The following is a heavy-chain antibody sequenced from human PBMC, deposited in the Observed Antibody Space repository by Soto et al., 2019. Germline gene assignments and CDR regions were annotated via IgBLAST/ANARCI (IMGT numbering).Heavy chain of an antibody. J-gene: IGHJ4*02. CDR3: ARRYGASFDY. V-gene: IGHV4-59*01. CDR2: IYYSGST. CDR1: GGSISSDY. Sequence: SEKLAVTCTVSGGSISSDYWSWIRQPPGKGLEWIGYIYYSGSTNYNPSLKSRVTISVDTSKNQFSLKLSSVTAADTAVYYCARRYGASFDYWGQGTLVTVS. D-gene: IGHD4-17*01.